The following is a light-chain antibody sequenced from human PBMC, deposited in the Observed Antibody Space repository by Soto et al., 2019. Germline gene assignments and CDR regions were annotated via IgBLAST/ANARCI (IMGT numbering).Light chain of an antibody. V-gene: IGLV2-14*01. CDR2: DVS. CDR3: SSYTSSSTLMV. Sequence: QSALTQPASVSGSPGQSITISCTGTSSDVGGYHSVSWYQQHPGKAPKLMIYDVSNRPSGVSNRFSGSKSGNTASLTISGLQAEDEADYYCSSYTSSSTLMVFGTGTKLTVL. J-gene: IGLJ1*01. CDR1: SSDVGGYHS.